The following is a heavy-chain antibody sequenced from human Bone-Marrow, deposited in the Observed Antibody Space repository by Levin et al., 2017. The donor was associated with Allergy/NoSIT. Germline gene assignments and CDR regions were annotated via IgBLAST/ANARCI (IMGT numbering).Heavy chain of an antibody. V-gene: IGHV4-59*01. D-gene: IGHD3-10*01. Sequence: PGGSLRLSCTVSGASITNYYWSWIRQPPGKGLEWIGYIYYSGSTNYNPSLKSRVTISVDTSKNQFSLKLSSVTAADTAVYYCARGWASGSYFNYWGQGTLVTVSS. J-gene: IGHJ4*02. CDR3: ARGWASGSYFNY. CDR1: GASITNYY. CDR2: IYYSGST.